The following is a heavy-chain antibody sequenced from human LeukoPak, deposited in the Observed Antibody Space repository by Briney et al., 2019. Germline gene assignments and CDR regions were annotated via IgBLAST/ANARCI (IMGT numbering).Heavy chain of an antibody. D-gene: IGHD3-10*01. V-gene: IGHV3-23*01. CDR2: VSGSGGST. Sequence: GGALPLSRAPSGCTFPSWALLGVGQPPGRGRDGVSAVSGSGGSTYYPDSVKGRCTISRNNSKSTLYLQMTSLRAEDKAVYYCAKASTMVRGSLISWGQGTLVTVSS. CDR3: AKASTMVRGSLIS. CDR1: GCTFPSWA. J-gene: IGHJ4*02.